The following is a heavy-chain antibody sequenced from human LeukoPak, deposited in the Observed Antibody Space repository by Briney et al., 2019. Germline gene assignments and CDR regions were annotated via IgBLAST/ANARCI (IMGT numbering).Heavy chain of an antibody. CDR3: ARGRIPDFWSGIDYWYFDL. V-gene: IGHV1-8*01. CDR2: MNPNSGNT. Sequence: GASVKVSCKASGYTFTSYDINWVRQATGQGLEWMGWMNPNSGNTGYAQKFQGRVTMTRNTSISTAYMELSSLRSEDTAVYYCARGRIPDFWSGIDYWYFDLWGRGTLVTVSS. CDR1: GYTFTSYD. J-gene: IGHJ2*01. D-gene: IGHD3-3*01.